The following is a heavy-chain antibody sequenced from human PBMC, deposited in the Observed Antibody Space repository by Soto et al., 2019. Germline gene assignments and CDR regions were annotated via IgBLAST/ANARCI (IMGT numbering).Heavy chain of an antibody. CDR2: ISSGGTTT. J-gene: IGHJ6*02. Sequence: GGSMRLSCTASGFSFSTHAMSWVRQAPGKGLEWVSSISSGGTTTFYAASVEGRFTISRDKSKNTLYLQMNSLRAYDTAVYYCAKSYSRGSWGGMEGWGQGNTVT. V-gene: IGHV3-23*01. D-gene: IGHD6-19*01. CDR3: AKSYSRGSWGGMEG. CDR1: GFSFSTHA.